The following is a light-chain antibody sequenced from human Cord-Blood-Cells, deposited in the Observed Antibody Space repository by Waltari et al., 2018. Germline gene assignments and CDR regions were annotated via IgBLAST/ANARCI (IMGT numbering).Light chain of an antibody. CDR2: QDS. V-gene: IGLV3-1*01. CDR3: QAWDSSTADVV. J-gene: IGLJ2*01. Sequence: VSPGQTASITCSGDKLGDKYACWYQQKPGQSPVLVIYQDSKRPSGIPERFSGSNSGNTATLTISGTQAMDEADYYCQAWDSSTADVVFGGGTKLTVL. CDR1: KLGDKY.